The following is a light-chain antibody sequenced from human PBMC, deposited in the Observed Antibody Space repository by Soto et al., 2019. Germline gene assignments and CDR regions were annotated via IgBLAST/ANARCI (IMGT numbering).Light chain of an antibody. Sequence: EIVMTQSPATLSVSPGERATLSCRASQSVSSNLAWYQQKPGQAPRLLIYGASTRATGIPGRFSGSGSGTEFTLTISSLQSGDFAVYYCQQYNNWPETFGQGTKVEIK. J-gene: IGKJ1*01. CDR3: QQYNNWPET. CDR2: GAS. CDR1: QSVSSN. V-gene: IGKV3-15*01.